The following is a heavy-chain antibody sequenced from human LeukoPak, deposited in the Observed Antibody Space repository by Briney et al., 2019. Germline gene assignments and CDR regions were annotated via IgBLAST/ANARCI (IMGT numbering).Heavy chain of an antibody. CDR1: GFTFSSYS. V-gene: IGHV3-21*01. D-gene: IGHD4-17*01. J-gene: IGHJ5*02. CDR3: ARGGPTVTPFDP. Sequence: GGSLRLSCAASGFTFSSYSMNWVRQAPGKGLEWVSSISSSSSYIYYADSVKGRFTISRDNAKNSLYLQMNSLRAEDTAVYYCARGGPTVTPFDPWGRGTLVTVSS. CDR2: ISSSSSYI.